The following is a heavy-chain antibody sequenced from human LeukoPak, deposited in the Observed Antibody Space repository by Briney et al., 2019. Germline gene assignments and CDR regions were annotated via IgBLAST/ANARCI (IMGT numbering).Heavy chain of an antibody. D-gene: IGHD5-18*01. Sequence: GGSLRLSCAASGFTFSSYSMNWVRQAPGKGLEWVSSISSSSSYIYYADSVKGRFTISRDNAKNSLYLQMNSPRAEDTAVYYCAVDTAMVVAFDIWGQGTMVTVSS. CDR1: GFTFSSYS. CDR2: ISSSSSYI. J-gene: IGHJ3*02. CDR3: AVDTAMVVAFDI. V-gene: IGHV3-21*01.